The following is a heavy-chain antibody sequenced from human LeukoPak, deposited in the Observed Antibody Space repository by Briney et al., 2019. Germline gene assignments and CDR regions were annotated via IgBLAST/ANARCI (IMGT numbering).Heavy chain of an antibody. Sequence: ASVKVSCKASGYTFTNYYMNWVRQAPGQGLEWMGIINPSGGSTSYAQKFQGRVTTTRDTSTSTVYMELSSLRSEDTAVFYCARSRGGITDAFDIWGQGTMVTVSS. CDR2: INPSGGST. V-gene: IGHV1-46*01. J-gene: IGHJ3*02. CDR1: GYTFTNYY. CDR3: ARSRGGITDAFDI. D-gene: IGHD6-25*01.